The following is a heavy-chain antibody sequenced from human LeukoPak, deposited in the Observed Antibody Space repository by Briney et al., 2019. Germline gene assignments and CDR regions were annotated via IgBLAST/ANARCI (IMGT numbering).Heavy chain of an antibody. Sequence: GGSLRLSCAASGFTFSSYSMNWVRQAPGKGLEWVSSISSISSSIYYADSVKGRFTISRDNAKNSLYLQMNSLRAEDTAVYYCARANPPGISFFDYWGQGALITVSS. CDR1: GFTFSSYS. J-gene: IGHJ4*02. CDR3: ARANPPGISFFDY. CDR2: ISSISSSI. D-gene: IGHD3-10*01. V-gene: IGHV3-21*04.